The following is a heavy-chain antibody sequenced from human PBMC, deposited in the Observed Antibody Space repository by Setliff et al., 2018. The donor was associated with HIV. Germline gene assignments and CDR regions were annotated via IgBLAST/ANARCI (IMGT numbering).Heavy chain of an antibody. CDR2: NNHSGST. CDR3: AAATTLLSPRA. Sequence: SETLSLTCNASGGSITSGNYYWSWIRQPPGQGLEWMGENNHSGSTNYNPSRESRLTTSVDAAKNQFSLKLSSVTAADTAVYYCAAATTLLSPRAWGQGTLVTVSS. J-gene: IGHJ5*02. CDR1: GGSITSGNYY. D-gene: IGHD2-15*01. V-gene: IGHV4-39*07.